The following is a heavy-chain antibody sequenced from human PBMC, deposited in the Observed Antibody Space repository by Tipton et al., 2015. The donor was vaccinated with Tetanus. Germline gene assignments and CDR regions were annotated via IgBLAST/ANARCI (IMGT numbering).Heavy chain of an antibody. D-gene: IGHD3-16*01. CDR2: IYSYSGST. Sequence: LRLSCTVSGGSIRSGTYYWNWIRQSPGKGLEWIGNIYSYSGSTFQNPSLNSRVTISLDTSKNQFSLTLRSVTAADTAVYYCARDHGITWGGMGYYYGMDVWGQGTTVTVSS. V-gene: IGHV4-39*02. J-gene: IGHJ6*02. CDR3: ARDHGITWGGMGYYYGMDV. CDR1: GGSIRSGTYY.